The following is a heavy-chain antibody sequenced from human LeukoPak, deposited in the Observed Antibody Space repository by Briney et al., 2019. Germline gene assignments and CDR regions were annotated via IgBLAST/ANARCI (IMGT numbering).Heavy chain of an antibody. V-gene: IGHV4-38-2*01. CDR3: ATCLGYIADGFDF. J-gene: IGHJ4*02. CDR1: GHSIRSNYY. D-gene: IGHD3-16*01. CDR2: IYDTGRP. Sequence: PSETLSLTCAVSGHSIRSNYYWTWIRQSPGKGLEWIGSIYDTGRPYYNPSLQSRVSLSVDKSKNQFSLRVTSVTAADTAVYFCATCLGYIADGFDFWGPGSQVTVSS.